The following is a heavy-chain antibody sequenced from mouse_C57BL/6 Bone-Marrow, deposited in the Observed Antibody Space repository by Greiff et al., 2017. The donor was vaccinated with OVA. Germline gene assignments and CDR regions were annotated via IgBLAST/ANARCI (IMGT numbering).Heavy chain of an antibody. CDR1: GFNITDDY. D-gene: IGHD1-1*01. Sequence: EVQGVESGAELVRPGASVKLSCTASGFNITDDYMHWVKQRPEQGLEWIGWIDPENGDTEYASKFQGKATITADTSSNTAYLQLSSLTSEDTAVYYCTPYCYGSSPWFAYWGQGTLVTVSA. J-gene: IGHJ3*01. CDR2: IDPENGDT. CDR3: TPYCYGSSPWFAY. V-gene: IGHV14-4*01.